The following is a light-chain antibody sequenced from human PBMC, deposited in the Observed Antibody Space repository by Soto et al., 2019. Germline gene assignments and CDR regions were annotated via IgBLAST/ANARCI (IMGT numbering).Light chain of an antibody. J-gene: IGKJ4*01. CDR2: DAS. CDR3: QQRMNWPLT. Sequence: EIVLTQSPATLSLSPGGRAPLSCRASQTVTNHLAWYQQKAGQPPRLLIFDASTRASGIPPRFSGSGSGTDFTLTISRVDPDDFAVYYCQQRMNWPLTFGGGTRVEIK. CDR1: QTVTNH. V-gene: IGKV3-11*01.